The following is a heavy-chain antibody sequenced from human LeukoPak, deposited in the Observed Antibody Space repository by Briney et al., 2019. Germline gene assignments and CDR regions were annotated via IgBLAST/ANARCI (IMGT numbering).Heavy chain of an antibody. Sequence: PSETLSLTCTVSGGSLTISTNYWGWIRQPPGKGLEWIGSIYHGGDTYYNPPLKSRLTISVDTSTNQFSLKLTSVTAADTAVYYCARPGGDYYYFDSWGQGTLVTVSS. CDR2: IYHGGDT. D-gene: IGHD4-17*01. CDR3: ARPGGDYYYFDS. CDR1: GGSLTISTNY. J-gene: IGHJ4*02. V-gene: IGHV4-39*01.